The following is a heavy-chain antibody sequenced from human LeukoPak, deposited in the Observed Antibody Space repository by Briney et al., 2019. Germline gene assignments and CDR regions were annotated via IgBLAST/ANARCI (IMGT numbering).Heavy chain of an antibody. J-gene: IGHJ4*02. CDR1: GFTFSSYA. D-gene: IGHD6-13*01. CDR3: AAREGEQQLVRFDY. CDR2: ISGSGGST. Sequence: GGSLRLSCAASGFTFSSYAMSWVRQAPGKGLEWVSAISGSGGSTYYADSVKGRFTTSRDNSKNTLYLQMNSLRAEDTAVYYCAAREGEQQLVRFDYWGQGTLVTVSS. V-gene: IGHV3-23*01.